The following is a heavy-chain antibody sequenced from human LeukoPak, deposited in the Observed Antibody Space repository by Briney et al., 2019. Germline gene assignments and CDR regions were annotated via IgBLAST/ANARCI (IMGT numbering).Heavy chain of an antibody. CDR1: GGSISSYY. CDR3: ARAPRGSARSYFDF. CDR2: IYYSGNT. D-gene: IGHD3-10*01. V-gene: IGHV4-59*01. J-gene: IGHJ4*02. Sequence: PSETLSLTCTVPGGSISSYYWSWIRQPPGKGLEWIGYIYYSGNTNYNPSLKSRVTISVDTSKNEFSLKLSSVTAADTAVYSCARAPRGSARSYFDFWGQGTLVTVSS.